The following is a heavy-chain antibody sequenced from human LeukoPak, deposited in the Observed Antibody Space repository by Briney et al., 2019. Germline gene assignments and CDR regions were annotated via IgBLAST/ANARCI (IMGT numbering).Heavy chain of an antibody. J-gene: IGHJ4*02. CDR3: AKEPRVATIEIFDY. D-gene: IGHD5-12*01. CDR2: ISGGGGVT. CDR1: GFTFSSYA. V-gene: IGHV3-23*01. Sequence: GVSLRLSCAASGFTFSSYAMSWVRQAPGKGLEWVSSISGGGGVTYYADSMKGRFTISRDNSKNTVYLQMNSLRAEDTAVYYCAKEPRVATIEIFDYWGQGTLVTVSS.